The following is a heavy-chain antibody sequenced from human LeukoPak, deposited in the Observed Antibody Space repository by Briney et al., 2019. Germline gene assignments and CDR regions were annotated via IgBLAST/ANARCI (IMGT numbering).Heavy chain of an antibody. V-gene: IGHV3-30*02. CDR1: GLSFSRNG. J-gene: IGHJ6*03. CDR2: IQSDGSPK. D-gene: IGHD2-21*01. CDR3: AKCQGRDLVKYYMDV. Sequence: GGSLRLSCAASGLSFSRNGMHWVRQAPGKGLEWLAFIQSDGSPKYYADSVKGRFTISRDNSKSTLYLQMNSLRAEDTAVYYCAKCQGRDLVKYYMDVWGKGTTVTISS.